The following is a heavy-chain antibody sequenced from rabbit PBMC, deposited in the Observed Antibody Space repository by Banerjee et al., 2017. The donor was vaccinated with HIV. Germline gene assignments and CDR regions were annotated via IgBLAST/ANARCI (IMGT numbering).Heavy chain of an antibody. J-gene: IGHJ4*01. CDR1: GFTVSSNYW. V-gene: IGHV1S40*01. CDR2: IYAGSSGST. CDR3: ARAGSGVSPFDL. Sequence: QSLEESGGDLVKPGASLTLTCTASGFTVSSNYWICWVRQAPGKGLEWIACIYAGSSGSTYYASWAKGRFTISKTSSTTVTLQMNSLTAADTATYFCARAGSGVSPFDLWGPGTLVTVS. D-gene: IGHD1-1*01.